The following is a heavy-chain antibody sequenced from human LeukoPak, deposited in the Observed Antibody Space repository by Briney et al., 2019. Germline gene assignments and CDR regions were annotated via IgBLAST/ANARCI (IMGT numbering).Heavy chain of an antibody. V-gene: IGHV3-21*01. J-gene: IGHJ4*02. D-gene: IGHD3-10*01. CDR3: ARAVSTYGLDS. CDR2: ITSTSSYI. CDR1: GFTFSTFG. Sequence: GGSLRLSCAASGFTFSTFGMNWVRQAPGKGMECVSSITSTSSYIYYADSVKGRFTISRDDAKNSLYLQMNSLRAEDTAVYYCARAVSTYGLDSWGQGTLVTVSS.